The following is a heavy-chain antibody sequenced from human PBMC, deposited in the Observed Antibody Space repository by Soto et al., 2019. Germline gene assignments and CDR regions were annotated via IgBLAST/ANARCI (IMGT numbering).Heavy chain of an antibody. J-gene: IGHJ4*02. Sequence: RSLTLSCAASGFTFSSDAMSWVRQAPGKGLEWVAAVSGSVGSTYYGDSGKGPLCSPRDNPKNTLYLQMNSLRAEDMAVYYCATPGPGYSSGWTHWGQGTLVTVSS. CDR2: VSGSVGST. D-gene: IGHD6-19*01. V-gene: IGHV3-23*01. CDR3: ATPGPGYSSGWTH. CDR1: GFTFSSDA.